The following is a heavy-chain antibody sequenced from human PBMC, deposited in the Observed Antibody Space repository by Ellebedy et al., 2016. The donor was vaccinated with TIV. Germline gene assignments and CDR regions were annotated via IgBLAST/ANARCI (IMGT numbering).Heavy chain of an antibody. D-gene: IGHD2-15*01. V-gene: IGHV4-31*03. Sequence: SETLTLTXTVSGGSIRRDRNYWICNRPHQGMGLEWIGYIDYSGSTYYNSSLKSRLKTSVDTSKNQFSLRLSSVTVAETAVYYCARAEREGYCSGGSCSTWFDPWGKGTLVTVSS. CDR2: IDYSGST. J-gene: IGHJ5*02. CDR3: ARAEREGYCSGGSCSTWFDP. CDR1: GGSIRRDRNY.